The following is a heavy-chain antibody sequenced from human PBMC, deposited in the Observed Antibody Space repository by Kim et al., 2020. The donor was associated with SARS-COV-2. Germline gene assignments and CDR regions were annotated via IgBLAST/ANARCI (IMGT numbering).Heavy chain of an antibody. Sequence: ASVKVSCKASGYTFTSYAMNWVRQAPGQGLEWMGWINTNTGNPTYAQGFTGRFVFSLDTSVSTAYLQISSLKAEDTAVYYCARDLYSSSSQPYYYYYGMDVWGQGTTVTVSS. CDR1: GYTFTSYA. J-gene: IGHJ6*02. V-gene: IGHV7-4-1*02. D-gene: IGHD6-13*01. CDR2: INTNTGNP. CDR3: ARDLYSSSSQPYYYYYGMDV.